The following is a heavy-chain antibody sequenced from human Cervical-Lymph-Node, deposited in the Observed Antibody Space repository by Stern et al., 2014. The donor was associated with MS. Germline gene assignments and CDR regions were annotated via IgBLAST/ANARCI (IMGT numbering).Heavy chain of an antibody. CDR1: GFSLSTSGVG. CDR2: IYWDDDK. J-gene: IGHJ4*02. CDR3: ARKEQWLGTFDY. V-gene: IGHV2-5*02. D-gene: IGHD6-19*01. Sequence: QVTLKESGPTLVKPTQTLTLTCTFSGFSLSTSGVGVGWIRQPPGKALEWLALIYWDDDKRYSPSLKSRLTITKDTSKNQVVLTMTNMDHVDTATYYCARKEQWLGTFDYWGQGTLVTVSS.